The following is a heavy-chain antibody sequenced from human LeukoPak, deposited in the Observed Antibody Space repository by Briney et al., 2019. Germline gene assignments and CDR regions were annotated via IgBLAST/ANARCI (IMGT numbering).Heavy chain of an antibody. CDR1: GGPITSYY. Sequence: SETLSLTCTVSGGPITSYYWSWIRQPPGKGLEWIGYIYYSGSTSYNPSLKSRVTISRDTSKNQFSLNLSSVTAADTAVYYCAREKDYYDSSGYYRDAFDIWGQGTMVTVSS. J-gene: IGHJ3*02. CDR2: IYYSGST. CDR3: AREKDYYDSSGYYRDAFDI. V-gene: IGHV4-59*01. D-gene: IGHD3-22*01.